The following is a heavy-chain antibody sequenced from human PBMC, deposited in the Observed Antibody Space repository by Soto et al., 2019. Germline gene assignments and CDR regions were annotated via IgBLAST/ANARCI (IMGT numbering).Heavy chain of an antibody. Sequence: ASVKVSCKASGYTFTSYGISWVRQAPGQGLEWMGWISAYNGNTNYAQKLQGRVTMTTDTSTSTAYMELRSLRSDDTAVYYCARGSDYDYYLYWFDPWGRGTLVTVSS. J-gene: IGHJ5*02. D-gene: IGHD5-12*01. V-gene: IGHV1-18*01. CDR3: ARGSDYDYYLYWFDP. CDR2: ISAYNGNT. CDR1: GYTFTSYG.